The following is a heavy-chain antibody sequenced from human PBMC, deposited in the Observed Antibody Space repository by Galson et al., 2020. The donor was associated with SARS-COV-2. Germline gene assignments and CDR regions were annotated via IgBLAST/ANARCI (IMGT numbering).Heavy chain of an antibody. V-gene: IGHV3-30-3*01. D-gene: IGHD3-22*01. J-gene: IGHJ6*02. CDR3: ARDGDYYDSSGYYYAPRYYYGMDV. Sequence: TGGSLRPSCPASGSTFSSYAMHWVRQAPGKGLGWVAVIPYDGSNKYYADSVKGRFTISRDNSKNTPYLQMNSLRAEDTAVYYCARDGDYYDSSGYYYAPRYYYGMDVWGQGTTVTVSS. CDR1: GSTFSSYA. CDR2: IPYDGSNK.